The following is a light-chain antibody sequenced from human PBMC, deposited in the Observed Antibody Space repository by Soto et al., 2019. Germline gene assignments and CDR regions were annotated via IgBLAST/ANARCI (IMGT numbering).Light chain of an antibody. CDR3: AAWDDSLNGVV. CDR2: SHN. V-gene: IGLV1-44*01. Sequence: QLVLTQPPSASGTPGQRVTISCSGSSSNIGSNTVNWYQQLPGTAPKLLIYSHNQRPSGVPDRFSGSKSGTSASLAISGLQSEDEADYYCAAWDDSLNGVVFGGGTQLTVL. CDR1: SSNIGSNT. J-gene: IGLJ2*01.